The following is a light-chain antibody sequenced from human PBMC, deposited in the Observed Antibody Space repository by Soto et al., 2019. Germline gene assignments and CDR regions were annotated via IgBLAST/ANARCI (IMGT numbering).Light chain of an antibody. J-gene: IGKJ2*01. CDR1: QVVSSSY. V-gene: IGKV3-20*01. Sequence: EIVLTQSPGTLSLSPGESATLSCRANQVVSSSYLAWYQQKPGQAPRLLIYHASDRATGVPDRFSGSGSGTDFALTITRLEPEDFALFYCQQYGTFPFSFGQGTKLVIK. CDR3: QQYGTFPFS. CDR2: HAS.